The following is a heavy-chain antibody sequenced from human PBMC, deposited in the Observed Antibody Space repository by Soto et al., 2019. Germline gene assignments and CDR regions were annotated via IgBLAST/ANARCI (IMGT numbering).Heavy chain of an antibody. CDR3: ARHGSYYGSGSYYIYYYYYMDV. J-gene: IGHJ6*03. V-gene: IGHV5-51*01. CDR2: IYPGDSDT. D-gene: IGHD3-10*01. CDR1: GYSFTSYW. Sequence: GESLKISCKGSGYSFTSYWIGWVRQMPGKGLEWMGIIYPGDSDTRYSPSFQGQVTISADKSISTAYLQWSSLKASDTAMYYCARHGSYYGSGSYYIYYYYYMDVWGKGTTVTVSS.